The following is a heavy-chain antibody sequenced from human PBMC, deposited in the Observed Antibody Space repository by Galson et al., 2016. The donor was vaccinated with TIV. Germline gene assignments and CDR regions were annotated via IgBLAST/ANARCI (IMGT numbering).Heavy chain of an antibody. CDR2: INHSGST. V-gene: IGHV4-34*01. Sequence: ETLSLTCAVYGGSFSDFFWNWVRQPPGKGLEWLGEINHSGSTTYNPSLRSRLTMSVDTSNNRVSLMVTSLTAADTGVYYCARQYYDTLTGPVNYDYGMDVWGQGTTVTVSS. J-gene: IGHJ6*02. CDR1: GGSFSDFF. D-gene: IGHD3-9*01. CDR3: ARQYYDTLTGPVNYDYGMDV.